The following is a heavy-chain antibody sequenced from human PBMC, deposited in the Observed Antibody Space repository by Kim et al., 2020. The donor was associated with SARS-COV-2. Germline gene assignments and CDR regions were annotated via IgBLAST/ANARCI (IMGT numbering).Heavy chain of an antibody. CDR2: IIPIFGTA. CDR1: GGTFSSYA. V-gene: IGHV1-69*13. J-gene: IGHJ5*02. D-gene: IGHD3-9*01. Sequence: SVKVSCKASGGTFSSYAISWVRQAPGQGLEWMGGIIPIFGTANYAQKFQGRVTITADESTSTAYMELSSLRSEDTAVYYCARVLNYDILTGSGWFDPWGQGTLVTVSS. CDR3: ARVLNYDILTGSGWFDP.